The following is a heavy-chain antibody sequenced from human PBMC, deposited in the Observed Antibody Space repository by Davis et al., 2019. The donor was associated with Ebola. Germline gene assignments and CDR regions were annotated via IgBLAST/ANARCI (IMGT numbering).Heavy chain of an antibody. V-gene: IGHV4-61*09. CDR3: ARTRRGSGYYTGDFDY. Sequence: PSETLSLTCTVSGDSISSGNYYWSWIRQPAGKGLEWIGHIYTSGTTDYNPSLKSRVTISVDTSKNQFSLKLSSVTAADTAVYYCARTRRGSGYYTGDFDYWGQGTLVTVSS. D-gene: IGHD3-3*01. J-gene: IGHJ4*02. CDR1: GDSISSGNYY. CDR2: IYTSGTT.